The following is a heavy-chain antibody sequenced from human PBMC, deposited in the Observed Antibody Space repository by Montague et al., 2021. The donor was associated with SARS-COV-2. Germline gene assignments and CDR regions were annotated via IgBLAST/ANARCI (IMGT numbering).Heavy chain of an antibody. V-gene: IGHV4-39*01. CDR3: ANLPSSITIFGVVQGYYFDD. CDR2: KYYSGST. Sequence: SETLSLTCTVSGASISSRSYYWGWIRQPPGKGLEWIGFKYYSGSTYYNPTLKSRVTISVDTSKNQFSLKLSSVTAADTAVYYCANLPSSITIFGVVQGYYFDDWGQGTLVTVSS. D-gene: IGHD3-3*01. J-gene: IGHJ4*02. CDR1: GASISSRSYY.